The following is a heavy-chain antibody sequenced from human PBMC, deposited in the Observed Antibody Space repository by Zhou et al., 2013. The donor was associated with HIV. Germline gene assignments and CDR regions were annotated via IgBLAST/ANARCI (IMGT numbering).Heavy chain of an antibody. Sequence: QVQLVQSGPEVKKPGSSVKVSCKASGGTFSSHGISWVRQAPGQGLEWVGGINPMFGSAYDAQNFQGRVTITTDESTSTAYMELSRLRSEDTAVYYCARKSGRYLDVWGRGTLVTVSS. D-gene: IGHD6-25*01. V-gene: IGHV1-69*05. CDR2: INPMFGSA. J-gene: IGHJ2*01. CDR3: ARKSGRYLDV. CDR1: GGTFSSHG.